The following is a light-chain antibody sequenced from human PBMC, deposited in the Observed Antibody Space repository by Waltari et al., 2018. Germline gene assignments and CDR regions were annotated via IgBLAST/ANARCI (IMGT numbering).Light chain of an antibody. V-gene: IGKV1-33*01. CDR3: QQYGNLPPSVT. CDR2: DAS. J-gene: IGKJ5*01. Sequence: IQMTQSPSSLSASVGDRVTITCQASQGINKYLNWYQQKPGKPPNPLIYDASNLETGVPSRFSGSGSGRHFTLTISSLQPEDIATYYCQQYGNLPPSVTFGQGTRLEIK. CDR1: QGINKY.